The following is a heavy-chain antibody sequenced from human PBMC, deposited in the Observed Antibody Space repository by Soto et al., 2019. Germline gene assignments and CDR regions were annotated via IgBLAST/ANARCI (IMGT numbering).Heavy chain of an antibody. Sequence: EVQLLESGGGLVQPGGSLRLSCAASGFTFSSYAMSWVRQAPGKGLEWVSAISGSGGSTYYADSVKGRFTISRDNSKNTLYLQMNRMRAEGTAVYYCAKDQWGDSSGFFDYWGQGTLVTGSS. CDR2: ISGSGGST. CDR1: GFTFSSYA. J-gene: IGHJ4*02. D-gene: IGHD3-22*01. CDR3: AKDQWGDSSGFFDY. V-gene: IGHV3-23*01.